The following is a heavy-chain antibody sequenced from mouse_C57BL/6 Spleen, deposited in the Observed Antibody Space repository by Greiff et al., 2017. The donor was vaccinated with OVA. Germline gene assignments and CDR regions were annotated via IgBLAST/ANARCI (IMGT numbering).Heavy chain of an antibody. CDR3: ARYYYGSSDY. CDR1: GFTFTDYY. Sequence: EVKLMESGGGLVQPGGSLSLSCAASGFTFTDYYMSWVRQPPGKALEWLGFIRNKANGYTTEYSASVKGRFTISRDNSQSILYLQMNALRAEDSATYYCARYYYGSSDYWGQGTTLTVPS. V-gene: IGHV7-3*01. CDR2: IRNKANGYTT. D-gene: IGHD1-1*01. J-gene: IGHJ2*01.